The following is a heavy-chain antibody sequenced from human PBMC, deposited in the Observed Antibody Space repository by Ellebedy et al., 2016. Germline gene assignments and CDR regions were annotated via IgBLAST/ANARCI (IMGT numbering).Heavy chain of an antibody. CDR1: GFTFSSHW. J-gene: IGHJ6*04. D-gene: IGHD3-3*01. V-gene: IGHV3-74*01. CDR3: ARGSITVFGGVDV. CDR2: ISTDGSST. Sequence: GESLKISCAASGFTFSSHWMHWVRQAPGKGLVWVSRISTDGSSTNYADSVKGRFTISRDNAKNTLYLQMNSLRAEDTAVYYCARGSITVFGGVDVWGKGTTVTVSS.